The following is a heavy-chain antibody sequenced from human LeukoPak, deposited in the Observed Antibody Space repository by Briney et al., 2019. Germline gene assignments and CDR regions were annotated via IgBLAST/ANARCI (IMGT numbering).Heavy chain of an antibody. V-gene: IGHV1-18*01. CDR1: GYTFTSYG. J-gene: IGHJ5*02. Sequence: ASVKVSYKASGYTFTSYGISWVRQAPGQGLEWMGWISAYNGNTNYAHKLQGKITMTTDTATSTAYMELRSLRSDDTAVYYCARWDYDYVWGSYQHNWFDPWGQGTLVTVSS. CDR2: ISAYNGNT. D-gene: IGHD3-16*02. CDR3: ARWDYDYVWGSYQHNWFDP.